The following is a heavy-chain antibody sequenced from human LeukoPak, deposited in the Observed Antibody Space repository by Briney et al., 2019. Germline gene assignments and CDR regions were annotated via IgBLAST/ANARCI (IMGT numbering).Heavy chain of an antibody. CDR3: AKDSNGWYQRGSNYFDY. Sequence: GGSLRLSCAASGFTFSNYGMHWVRQAPGKGLEWVALISYDGSNKYYADSVKGRFTISRDNSKNALFLQMNSLRAEETAVYYCAKDSNGWYQRGSNYFDYWGQGTLVTVSS. CDR1: GFTFSNYG. D-gene: IGHD6-19*01. CDR2: ISYDGSNK. J-gene: IGHJ4*02. V-gene: IGHV3-30*18.